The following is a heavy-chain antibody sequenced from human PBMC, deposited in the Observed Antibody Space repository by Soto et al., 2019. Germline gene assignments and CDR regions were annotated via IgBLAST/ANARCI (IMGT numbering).Heavy chain of an antibody. V-gene: IGHV1-2*02. CDR2: INPNSGGT. J-gene: IGHJ5*02. Sequence: ASVKVSCKASGYTFAGYYMHWVRQAPGQGLEWMGWINPNSGGTNYAQKFRGRVTMTRDTSISTAYMELSRLTSDDTAVYYCARVTETDTAMFGSFHFDPWGQGTLVTVSS. D-gene: IGHD5-18*01. CDR3: ARVTETDTAMFGSFHFDP. CDR1: GYTFAGYY.